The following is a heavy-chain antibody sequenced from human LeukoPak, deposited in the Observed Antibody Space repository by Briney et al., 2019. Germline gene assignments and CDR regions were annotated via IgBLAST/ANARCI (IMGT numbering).Heavy chain of an antibody. CDR1: GYTFTSYD. J-gene: IGHJ6*03. Sequence: ASVKVSCKASGYTFTSYDINWERQATGQGLEWMGWMNPNSGNTGYAQKFQGRVTITRNTSISTAYMELSSLRSEDTAVYYCARGLGSSETHSYGYDYYYYYMDVWGKGTTVTVSS. CDR3: ARGLGSSETHSYGYDYYYYYMDV. D-gene: IGHD5-18*01. CDR2: MNPNSGNT. V-gene: IGHV1-8*03.